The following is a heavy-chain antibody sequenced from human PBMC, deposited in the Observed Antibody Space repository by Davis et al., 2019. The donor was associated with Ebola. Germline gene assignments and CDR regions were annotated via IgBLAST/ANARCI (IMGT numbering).Heavy chain of an antibody. CDR1: GYSFVTYG. CDR3: TTPGGQDSGYDVFDI. Sequence: AASVQVSCKAFGYSFVTYGISWVRKAPGQGLEWMGWISAFKGKTHYAQKFQGRVTVTRDTSTTTVYMDLSSLRSEDTALYYCTTPGGQDSGYDVFDIWGQGTMVTVSS. V-gene: IGHV1-18*04. D-gene: IGHD5-12*01. CDR2: ISAFKGKT. J-gene: IGHJ3*02.